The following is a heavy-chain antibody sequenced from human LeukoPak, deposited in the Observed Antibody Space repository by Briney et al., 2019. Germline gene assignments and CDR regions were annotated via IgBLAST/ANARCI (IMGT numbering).Heavy chain of an antibody. CDR1: GFTFSSYG. CDR3: ARAGEAFDI. V-gene: IGHV3-33*01. CDR2: IWYDGSNK. J-gene: IGHJ3*02. Sequence: PGGSLRLSCAASGFTFSSYGMHWVRQAPGKGLEWVAVIWYDGSNKYYADSVKGRFTISRDNSKNTLYLQMNSLRAEDTAIYYCARAGEAFDIWGRGTMVTVSS.